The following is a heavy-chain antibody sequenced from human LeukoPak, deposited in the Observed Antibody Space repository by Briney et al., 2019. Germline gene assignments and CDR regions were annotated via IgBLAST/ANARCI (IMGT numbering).Heavy chain of an antibody. J-gene: IGHJ4*02. CDR2: IYYTGST. V-gene: IGHV4-39*01. CDR3: ARKHAVFGVVIIPGNVDY. Sequence: SETLSLTCTVPGGSISSSIYFWSWIRQPPGKGLEWIGSIYYTGSTYYNPSLKSRVTISVDTSNNQFSLKLSSVTAADTAVYYCARKHAVFGVVIIPGNVDYWGQGTLVTVSS. CDR1: GGSISSSIYF. D-gene: IGHD3-3*01.